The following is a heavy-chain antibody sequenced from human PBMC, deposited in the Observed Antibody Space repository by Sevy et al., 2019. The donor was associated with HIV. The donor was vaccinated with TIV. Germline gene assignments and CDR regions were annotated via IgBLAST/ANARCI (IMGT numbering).Heavy chain of an antibody. Sequence: GGSLRLSCAASGFTFNNYAMSWVRQAPGKGLEWVSVISYSGASTYYADSVKGQFTISIDNSKNTLYRQMNSLRAEDRAVYYCAKDRVSGSSDAGDLDYGGQGTLVTVSS. V-gene: IGHV3-23*01. CDR2: ISYSGAST. D-gene: IGHD1-26*01. J-gene: IGHJ4*02. CDR3: AKDRVSGSSDAGDLDY. CDR1: GFTFNNYA.